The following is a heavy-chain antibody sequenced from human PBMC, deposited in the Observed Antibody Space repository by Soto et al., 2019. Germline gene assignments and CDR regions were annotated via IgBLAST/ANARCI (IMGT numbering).Heavy chain of an antibody. CDR2: INPNSGNT. CDR3: ARGIKYGDCSRWFDP. CDR1: GYIFTNSE. J-gene: IGHJ5*02. D-gene: IGHD2-21*02. V-gene: IGHV1-8*01. Sequence: QVQLVQSGAAVKKPGASVKVSCKASGYIFTNSEINWVRQYTGQGREYLGWINPNSGNTGYVKKFKGRVTMTRNTSINTAYMELNSLRSEDTAVYYCARGIKYGDCSRWFDPWGQGTLVTVSS.